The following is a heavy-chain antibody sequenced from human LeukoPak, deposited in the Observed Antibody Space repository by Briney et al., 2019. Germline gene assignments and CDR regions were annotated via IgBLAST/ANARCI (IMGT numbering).Heavy chain of an antibody. V-gene: IGHV3-9*03. Sequence: LPGGSLRLTCAASGFTFDDYAMHWVRQAPGKGLEWVSGISWNSCSIGYADSVKGRFTISRDHAKNPLYLQMNSLRAEDIAFDYCAKDITCYSYGPQFPPNFGYWEQGTLVTVSS. J-gene: IGHJ4*02. CDR3: AKDITCYSYGPQFPPNFGY. CDR2: ISWNSCSI. CDR1: GFTFDDYA. D-gene: IGHD5-18*01.